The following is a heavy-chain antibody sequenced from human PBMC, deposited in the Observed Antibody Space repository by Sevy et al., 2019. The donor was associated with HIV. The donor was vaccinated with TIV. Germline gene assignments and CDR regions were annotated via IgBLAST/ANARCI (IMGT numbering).Heavy chain of an antibody. Sequence: GGSLRLSCAASGFTFNTYSMNWVRQAPGKGLEWVSSISSGGRYISYADSIKGRFTISRDNANNSLYLQMHSLRVEDTAIYYCARDPGYGDWLDYWGQGALVIVSS. CDR1: GFTFNTYS. J-gene: IGHJ4*02. D-gene: IGHD2-21*02. CDR3: ARDPGYGDWLDY. V-gene: IGHV3-21*01. CDR2: ISSGGRYI.